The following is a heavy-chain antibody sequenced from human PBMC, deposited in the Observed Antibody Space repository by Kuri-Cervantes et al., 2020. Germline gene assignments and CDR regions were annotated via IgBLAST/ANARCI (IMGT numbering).Heavy chain of an antibody. CDR1: GCSVSGSC. D-gene: IGHD1-26*01. Sequence: GSLRLSCTVSGCSVSGSCFSWMRQPPGKGLEWVGYIYYSGSTNYNPALKSRVTISVDTSKNEFSLKLSSVTAADTAVYYCARAGIVGATGEFDYWGQGTLVTVSS. CDR3: ARAGIVGATGEFDY. CDR2: IYYSGST. J-gene: IGHJ4*02. V-gene: IGHV4-59*02.